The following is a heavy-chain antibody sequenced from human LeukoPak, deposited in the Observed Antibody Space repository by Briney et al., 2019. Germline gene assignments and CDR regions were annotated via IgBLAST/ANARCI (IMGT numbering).Heavy chain of an antibody. J-gene: IGHJ3*02. CDR2: ISAYNGNK. CDR1: GGTFSSYA. Sequence: ASVKVSCKASGGTFSSYAISWVRQAPGQGLDWMGWISAYNGNKVYAQELQGRVTMTTDTSASTAYMELRSLRSGDTAVYYCARDRWSSSSSEGALDIWGQGTMVTVSS. V-gene: IGHV1-18*01. D-gene: IGHD6-6*01. CDR3: ARDRWSSSSSEGALDI.